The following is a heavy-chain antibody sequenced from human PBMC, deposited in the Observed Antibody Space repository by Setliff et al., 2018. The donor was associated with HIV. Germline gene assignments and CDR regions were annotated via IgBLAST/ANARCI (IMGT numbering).Heavy chain of an antibody. CDR3: VKWNYPNS. Sequence: GGSLRLSCAASGFTFSSYEMNWVRQAPGKGLEWLSYIYNSGDTKYYADSVKGRFTISRDNAKNSLYLQMYSLRVEDTAVYYCVKWNYPNSWGQGTLVTVSS. V-gene: IGHV3-48*03. J-gene: IGHJ4*02. CDR1: GFTFSSYE. CDR2: IYNSGDTK. D-gene: IGHD1-7*01.